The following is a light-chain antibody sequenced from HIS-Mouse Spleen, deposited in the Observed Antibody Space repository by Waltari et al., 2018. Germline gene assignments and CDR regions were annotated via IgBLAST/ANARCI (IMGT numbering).Light chain of an antibody. CDR2: GAS. CDR3: QQYGSSPPYT. V-gene: IGKV3-20*01. Sequence: EIVLTQSPGTLSLSPGERATLSCRASQSVSSSYLAWYQQKPGQAPRRLIYGASSRATGIPDRFSGSGSGTDFTLTISRLESEDFAVYYCQQYGSSPPYTFGQGTKLEIK. CDR1: QSVSSSY. J-gene: IGKJ2*01.